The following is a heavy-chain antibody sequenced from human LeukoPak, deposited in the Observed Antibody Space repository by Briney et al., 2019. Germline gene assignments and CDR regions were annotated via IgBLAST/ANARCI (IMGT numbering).Heavy chain of an antibody. V-gene: IGHV3-21*01. CDR2: IGPTGTDR. Sequence: PGGSLRLSCAASGFTFSSCGFNWVRQAPGKGLEWVSSIGPTGTDRYYADSVRGRFTISRDNAKNSMYLQMNSLRDEDTAVYYCATETIGRHYDYWGQGTLLTVSS. D-gene: IGHD1-14*01. CDR3: ATETIGRHYDY. J-gene: IGHJ4*02. CDR1: GFTFSSCG.